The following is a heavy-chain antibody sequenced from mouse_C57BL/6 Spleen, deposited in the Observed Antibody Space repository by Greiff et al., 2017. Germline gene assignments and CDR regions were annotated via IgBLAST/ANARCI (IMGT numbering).Heavy chain of an antibody. CDR3: ARGGPWYFDV. J-gene: IGHJ1*03. Sequence: VQLKQSGPELVKPGASVKIPCKASGYTFTDYNMDWVKQSPGKSLEWIGDINPNNGVTIYNQKFKGKATLTVDKSSSTAYMELRSLTSEDTAVYYCARGGPWYFDVWGTGTTVTVSS. V-gene: IGHV1-18*01. CDR2: INPNNGVT. CDR1: GYTFTDYN.